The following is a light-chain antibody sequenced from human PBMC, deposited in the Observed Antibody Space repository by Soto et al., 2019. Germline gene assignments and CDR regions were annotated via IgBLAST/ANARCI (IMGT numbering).Light chain of an antibody. CDR2: GAS. Sequence: EVVMTQSSATLSVSPGERATLSCRASQSVSSNLAWYQQKHGQAPRLLIYGASTRATGIPARFSGSGSGTEFTLTISSLQSEDFAVYYCQQYGNSPFTFGQGTRLEIK. V-gene: IGKV3-15*01. J-gene: IGKJ5*01. CDR3: QQYGNSPFT. CDR1: QSVSSN.